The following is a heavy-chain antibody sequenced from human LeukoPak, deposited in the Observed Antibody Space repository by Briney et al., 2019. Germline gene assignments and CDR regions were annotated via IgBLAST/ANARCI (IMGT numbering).Heavy chain of an antibody. J-gene: IGHJ4*02. D-gene: IGHD3-16*01. Sequence: GGSLRLSCAASGFTFSSYAMSWVRQAPGKGLEWVSAISGSGGSTYYADSVKGRFTISRDNSKNTLYLQMNSLRAEDTAVYYCARGRGQSRHYFDFWGQGTLVTVSS. CDR2: ISGSGGST. V-gene: IGHV3-23*01. CDR3: ARGRGQSRHYFDF. CDR1: GFTFSSYA.